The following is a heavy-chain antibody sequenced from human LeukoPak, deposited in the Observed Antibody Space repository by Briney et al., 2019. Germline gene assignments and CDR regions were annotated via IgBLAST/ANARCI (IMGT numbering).Heavy chain of an antibody. V-gene: IGHV1-46*01. CDR2: INPSGGST. CDR1: GYTFTSYY. CDR3: ARGLRRDVGAIVVVPAANSRVQ. Sequence: ASVTVSCKASGYTFTSYYMHWVRQAPGQGLEWMGIINPSGGSTSYAKKFQGRVTMTRDTSTSTVYMELSSLRPEDTAVYYCARGLRRDVGAIVVVPAANSRVQWGQGTLVTVSS. D-gene: IGHD2-2*01. J-gene: IGHJ4*02.